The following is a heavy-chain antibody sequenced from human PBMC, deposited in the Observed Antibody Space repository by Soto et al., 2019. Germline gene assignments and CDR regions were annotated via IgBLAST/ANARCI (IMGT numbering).Heavy chain of an antibody. CDR1: GFTFSAYN. D-gene: IGHD6-19*01. V-gene: IGHV3-21*01. J-gene: IGHJ5*01. CDR3: ARDTGGAEAGTVDS. Sequence: EVHLVESGGGLVKPGGSLRLSCAASGFTFSAYNMNWVRQSPGKGLEWVSFISASGAYIYYADAVKGRFIISRDNAKQSGYVQMDSLRAEDTAVYFCARDTGGAEAGTVDSWGQGTLVTVSS. CDR2: ISASGAYI.